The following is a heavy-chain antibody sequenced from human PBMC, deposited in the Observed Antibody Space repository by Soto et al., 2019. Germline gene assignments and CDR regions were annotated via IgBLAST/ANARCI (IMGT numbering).Heavy chain of an antibody. J-gene: IGHJ6*02. CDR2: IKQDESEK. V-gene: IGHV3-7*05. Sequence: EVQLVESGGGLVQPGGSLRLSCAASGFTFSNYCMSWVRQAPGKGLEWVANIKQDESEKYYVDSVKGRFTISRDNAKNSLYLQMNSLRAEDTAVYYCARVRTENYYGMDVWGRGTTVTVSS. CDR1: GFTFSNYC. CDR3: ARVRTENYYGMDV.